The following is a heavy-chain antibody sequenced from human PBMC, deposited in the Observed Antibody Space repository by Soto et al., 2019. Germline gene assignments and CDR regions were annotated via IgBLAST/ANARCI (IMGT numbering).Heavy chain of an antibody. CDR2: INHSGST. CDR1: GGSFSGYY. V-gene: IGHV4-34*01. Sequence: SETLSLTCAVYGGSFSGYYWSWIRQPPGKGLEWIGEINHSGSTNYNPSLKSRVTISVDTSKNQFSLKLSSVTAADTAVYYCARGLRVTGTTYYSSYMDVWGKGTTLTVSS. D-gene: IGHD1-7*01. CDR3: ARGLRVTGTTYYSSYMDV. J-gene: IGHJ6*03.